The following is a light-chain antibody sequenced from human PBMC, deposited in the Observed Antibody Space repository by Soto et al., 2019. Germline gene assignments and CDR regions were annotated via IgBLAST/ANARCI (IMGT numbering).Light chain of an antibody. Sequence: EIVLTHSPATLSLSPGEITTLSCRASENVNSNLAWYQQKPGQTPSLLIYGASSRATGIPDRFSGSGSGTDFTLTISRLEPEDFAVYYCQQYGSSGTFGQGTKVDIK. CDR3: QQYGSSGT. J-gene: IGKJ1*01. V-gene: IGKV3-20*01. CDR1: ENVNSN. CDR2: GAS.